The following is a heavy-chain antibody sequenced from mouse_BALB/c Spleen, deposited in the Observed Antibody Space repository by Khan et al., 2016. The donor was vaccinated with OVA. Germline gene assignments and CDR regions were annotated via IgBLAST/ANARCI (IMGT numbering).Heavy chain of an antibody. CDR2: ISPGSGDT. D-gene: IGHD1-2*01. V-gene: IGHV1-77*01. CDR1: GYTFTDFY. Sequence: QVQLQQSGAELARPWASVKLSCKASGYTFTDFYINWVKQRTGQGLEWIGEISPGSGDTFYNERFKDKDTLTADKCSNTAYMQLSSLTSEACAVYFCARRNYVGYTLAYWGQGTLVTVSA. CDR3: ARRNYVGYTLAY. J-gene: IGHJ3*01.